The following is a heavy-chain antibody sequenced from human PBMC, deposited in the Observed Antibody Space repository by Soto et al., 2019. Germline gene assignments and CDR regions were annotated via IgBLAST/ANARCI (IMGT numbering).Heavy chain of an antibody. CDR1: GGSISSYY. J-gene: IGHJ6*02. CDR2: IYYSGST. CDR3: ARDEGPYGSGVLYYGMDV. V-gene: IGHV4-59*01. D-gene: IGHD3-10*01. Sequence: NPSETLSLTCTVSGGSISSYYWSWIRQPPGKGLEWIGYIYYSGSTNYNPSLKSRVTISVDTSKNQFSLKLSSVTAADTAVYYCARDEGPYGSGVLYYGMDVWGQGTTVTVSS.